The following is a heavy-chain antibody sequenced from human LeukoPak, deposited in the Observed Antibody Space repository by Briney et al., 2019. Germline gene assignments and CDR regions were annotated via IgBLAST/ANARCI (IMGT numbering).Heavy chain of an antibody. CDR1: GFSFNTW. Sequence: GGSLRLSCVGSGFSFNTWITWVRQAPGKGLEWVANTKEDGTEKYYVDSVKGRFTISRDNGKNSVYLQMNSLRVEDTAVYYCARDLGWLLLDYWGQGTLVTVSS. J-gene: IGHJ4*02. CDR3: ARDLGWLLLDY. CDR2: TKEDGTEK. D-gene: IGHD1-26*01. V-gene: IGHV3-7*01.